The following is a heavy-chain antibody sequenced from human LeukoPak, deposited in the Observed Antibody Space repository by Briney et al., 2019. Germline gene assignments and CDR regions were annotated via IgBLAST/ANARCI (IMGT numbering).Heavy chain of an antibody. CDR1: GFTFSSYS. CDR2: ISSSSSYI. J-gene: IGHJ5*02. V-gene: IGHV3-21*04. Sequence: GGSLRLSCAASGFTFSSYSMNWVRQAPGKGLEWVSSISSSSSYIYYADSVKGRFTISRDNSKNTLYLQMNSLRAEDTAVYYCARDRSLEWGNNWFDPWGQGTLVTVSS. CDR3: ARDRSLEWGNNWFDP. D-gene: IGHD3-3*01.